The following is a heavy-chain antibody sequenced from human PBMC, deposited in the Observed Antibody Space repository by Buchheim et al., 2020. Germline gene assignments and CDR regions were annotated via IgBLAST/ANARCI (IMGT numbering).Heavy chain of an antibody. D-gene: IGHD3-10*01. Sequence: EVQLVESGGGLVKPGGSLRLSCAASGFTFSSYSMNWVRQAPGKGLEWVSSISSSSSYIYYADSVKGRFTISRDNAKNSLYLQMNSLRAEDTAVYYCARESGYYGSGSYYTFYYYYGIDVWGQGTT. V-gene: IGHV3-21*01. CDR1: GFTFSSYS. CDR3: ARESGYYGSGSYYTFYYYYGIDV. J-gene: IGHJ6*02. CDR2: ISSSSSYI.